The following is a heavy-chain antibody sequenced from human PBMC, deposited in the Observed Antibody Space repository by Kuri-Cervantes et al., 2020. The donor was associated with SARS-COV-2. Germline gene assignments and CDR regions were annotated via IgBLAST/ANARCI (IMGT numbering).Heavy chain of an antibody. V-gene: IGHV1-2*02. J-gene: IGHJ5*02. CDR2: INPNSGGT. CDR1: GYTFTSYG. Sequence: ASVKVSCKASGYTFTSYGISWVRQAPGQGLEWMGWINPNSGGTSYAPKFQDRVTMTRDTSINTLHMYLSGLRSDDTAVYYCARDFRNDDFLDAWGQGSLVTVSS. D-gene: IGHD1-1*01. CDR3: ARDFRNDDFLDA.